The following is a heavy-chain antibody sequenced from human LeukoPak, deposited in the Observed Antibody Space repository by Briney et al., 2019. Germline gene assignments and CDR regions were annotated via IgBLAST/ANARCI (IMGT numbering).Heavy chain of an antibody. J-gene: IGHJ4*02. CDR1: GFTFSSYA. Sequence: GGSLRLSCAASGFTFSSYAMHWVRQAPGKGLEWVAVISYDGSNKYYVDSVKGRFTISRDNSKNTLYLQMNSLRAEDTAVYYCARGPYYYDSSGYSHGPFDYWGQGTLVTVSS. V-gene: IGHV3-30*04. CDR3: ARGPYYYDSSGYSHGPFDY. CDR2: ISYDGSNK. D-gene: IGHD3-22*01.